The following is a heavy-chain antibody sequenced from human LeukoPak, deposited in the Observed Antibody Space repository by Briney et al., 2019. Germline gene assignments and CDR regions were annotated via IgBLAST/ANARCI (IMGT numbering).Heavy chain of an antibody. J-gene: IGHJ4*02. CDR2: INHSGST. CDR3: ARAPQGSWYLFDY. V-gene: IGHV4-34*09. CDR1: GGSFSGYY. Sequence: PSETLSLTCAVYGGSFSGYYWSWIRQPPGKGLEWIGEINHSGSTYYNPSLKSRVTISVDTSKNQFSLKLSSVTAADTAVYYCARAPQGSWYLFDYWGQGTLVTVSS. D-gene: IGHD6-13*01.